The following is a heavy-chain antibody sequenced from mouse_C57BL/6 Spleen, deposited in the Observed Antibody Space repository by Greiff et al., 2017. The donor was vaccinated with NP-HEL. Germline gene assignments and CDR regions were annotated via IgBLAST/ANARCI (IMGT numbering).Heavy chain of an antibody. V-gene: IGHV1-15*01. CDR3: TRDYGNDYWYFDV. CDR1: GYTFTDYE. CDR2: IDPETGGT. Sequence: QVQLQQSGAELVRPGASVTLSCKASGYTFTDYEMHWVKQTPVHGLEWIGAIDPETGGTAYNQKFKGKAILTADKSSSTAYMEIRSLTSEDSAVYYCTRDYGNDYWYFDVWGTGTTVTVSS. D-gene: IGHD2-1*01. J-gene: IGHJ1*03.